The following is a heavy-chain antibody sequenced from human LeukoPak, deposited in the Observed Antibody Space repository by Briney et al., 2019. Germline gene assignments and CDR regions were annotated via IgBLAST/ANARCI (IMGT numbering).Heavy chain of an antibody. Sequence: SETLSLTCTVSGGSISSYYWSWVRQPPGKGLEWIGYIYDSGDTNYNPSLKSRVTISVDASRNQFSLKLSSVTAAATAVYYCARSVPTVVTPFDYWGQGTLVTVSS. CDR3: ARSVPTVVTPFDY. CDR2: IYDSGDT. CDR1: GGSISSYY. J-gene: IGHJ4*02. V-gene: IGHV4-59*12. D-gene: IGHD4-23*01.